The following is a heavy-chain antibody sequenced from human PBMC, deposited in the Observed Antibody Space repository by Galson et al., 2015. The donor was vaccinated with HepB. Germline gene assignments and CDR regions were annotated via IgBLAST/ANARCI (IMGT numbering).Heavy chain of an antibody. J-gene: IGHJ4*02. CDR1: GFTFSSYA. Sequence: SLRLSCAASGFTFSSYAMSWVRQAPGKGLEWVSAISGSGGSTYYADSVKGRFTISRDNSKNTLYLQMNSLRAEDTAVYYCAKGPLYYYGSGSYWAFDYWGQGTLVTVSS. D-gene: IGHD3-10*01. V-gene: IGHV3-23*01. CDR2: ISGSGGST. CDR3: AKGPLYYYGSGSYWAFDY.